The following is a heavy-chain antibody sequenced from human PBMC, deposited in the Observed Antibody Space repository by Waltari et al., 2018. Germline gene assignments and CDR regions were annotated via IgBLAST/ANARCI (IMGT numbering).Heavy chain of an antibody. J-gene: IGHJ4*02. CDR1: GYTFTGYY. D-gene: IGHD1-1*01. CDR3: ARGGATGSLDY. Sequence: QVQLVQSGAEVKKPGASVKVSCKASGYTFTGYYMHWVRQAPGKGLGWLGGINPHSGGTNTPQKFTGRVTLTKDTSISPACMELSRLRSDNTAVYYGARGGATGSLDYGGQGTLVTVSS. V-gene: IGHV1-2*02. CDR2: INPHSGGT.